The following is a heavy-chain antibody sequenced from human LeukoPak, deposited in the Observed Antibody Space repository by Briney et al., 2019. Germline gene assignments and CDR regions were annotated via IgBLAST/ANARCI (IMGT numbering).Heavy chain of an antibody. Sequence: SGGSLRLSCAASGFTFSSYSMNWVRQAPAKGLEWVSSISSSSSYIYYADSVKGRFTISRDNAKNSLYLQMNSLRAEDTAVYYCASLGDVDTAMATPPNWFDPWGQGTLVTVSS. D-gene: IGHD5-18*01. CDR2: ISSSSSYI. CDR1: GFTFSSYS. V-gene: IGHV3-21*01. J-gene: IGHJ5*02. CDR3: ASLGDVDTAMATPPNWFDP.